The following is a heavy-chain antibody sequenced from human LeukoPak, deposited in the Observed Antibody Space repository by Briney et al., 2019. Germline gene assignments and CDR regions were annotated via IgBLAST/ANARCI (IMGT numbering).Heavy chain of an antibody. CDR2: IYYSGST. V-gene: IGHV4-59*08. D-gene: IGHD3-22*01. CDR3: ARRAQYYYDSSGYYRGDAFDI. Sequence: SETLSLTCTVSGVSISSYYWSWIRQPPGKGLEWIGYIYYSGSTNYNPSLKSRVTISVDTSKNQFSLKLSSVTAADTAVYYCARRAQYYYDSSGYYRGDAFDIWGQGTMVTVSS. J-gene: IGHJ3*02. CDR1: GVSISSYY.